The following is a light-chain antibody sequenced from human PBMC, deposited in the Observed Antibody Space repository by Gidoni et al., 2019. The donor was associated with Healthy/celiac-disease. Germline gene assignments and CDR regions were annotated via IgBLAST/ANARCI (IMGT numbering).Light chain of an antibody. CDR2: GAS. CDR3: QQCNNWPHT. V-gene: IGKV3-15*01. J-gene: IGKJ2*01. Sequence: EIVMAQSPATLSLSPEGRATLSCRASQSVSSNLAWYQQKPGQSPRLLIYGASTRATGIPARFSGSGSGTEFTLTISSLQSEDFAVYYCQQCNNWPHTFGQGTKLEIK. CDR1: QSVSSN.